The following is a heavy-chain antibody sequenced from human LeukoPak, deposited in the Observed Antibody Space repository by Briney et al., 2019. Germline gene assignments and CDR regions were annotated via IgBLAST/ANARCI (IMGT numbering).Heavy chain of an antibody. V-gene: IGHV3-23*01. Sequence: GGSLTLSCAVSGITLSNYGMSWVRQATGRGLEWVAGISGSGGSTNYADSVKGRFTISRDNPKNTLFLQMNSLRAEDTAVYFCAKRGVVIRVILVGFHKEAYYFDSWGQGALVTVSS. J-gene: IGHJ4*02. CDR3: AKRGVVIRVILVGFHKEAYYFDS. D-gene: IGHD3-22*01. CDR2: ISGSGGST. CDR1: GITLSNYG.